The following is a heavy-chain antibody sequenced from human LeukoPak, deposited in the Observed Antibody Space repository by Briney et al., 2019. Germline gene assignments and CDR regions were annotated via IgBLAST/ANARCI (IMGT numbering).Heavy chain of an antibody. CDR1: GFTFSSYN. J-gene: IGHJ4*02. Sequence: GGSLRHSCAASGFTFSSYNLHWVRLAPGKGLEWVATLSYDGTYKYYADYVKGRFSISRDNSKNTVYLQMSDLRAEDTAVYYCAKITRAATPNYWGQGTLVTVSS. CDR2: LSYDGTYK. D-gene: IGHD6-25*01. V-gene: IGHV3-30-3*02. CDR3: AKITRAATPNY.